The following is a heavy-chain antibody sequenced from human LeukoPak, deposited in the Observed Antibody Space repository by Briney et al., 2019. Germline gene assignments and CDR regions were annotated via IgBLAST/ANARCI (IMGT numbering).Heavy chain of an antibody. CDR3: AREGFWFGELLQYYYYMDV. D-gene: IGHD3-10*01. V-gene: IGHV3-48*03. Sequence: PGGSLRLSCAASGFTFSSYEMNWVRQAPGKGLEWVSYISSSGSTIYYADSVKGRFTISRDNAKNSLYLQMNSLRAEDTAVYYCAREGFWFGELLQYYYYMDVWGKGTTVTVSS. J-gene: IGHJ6*03. CDR1: GFTFSSYE. CDR2: ISSSGSTI.